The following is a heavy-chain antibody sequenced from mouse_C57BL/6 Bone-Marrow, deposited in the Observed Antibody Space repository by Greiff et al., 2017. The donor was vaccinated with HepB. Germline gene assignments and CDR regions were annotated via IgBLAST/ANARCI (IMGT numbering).Heavy chain of an antibody. Sequence: QVQLKQSGAELARPGASVKLSCKASGYTFTSYGISWVKQRTGQGLEWIGEIYPRSGNTYYNEKFKGKATLTADKSSSTAYMELRSLTSEDSAVYFCADGYYDYAMDYWGQGTSVTVSS. CDR3: ADGYYDYAMDY. CDR1: GYTFTSYG. J-gene: IGHJ4*01. V-gene: IGHV1-81*01. D-gene: IGHD2-3*01. CDR2: IYPRSGNT.